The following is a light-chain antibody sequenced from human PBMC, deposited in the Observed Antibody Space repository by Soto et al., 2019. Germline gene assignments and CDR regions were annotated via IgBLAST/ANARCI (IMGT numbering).Light chain of an antibody. J-gene: IGLJ1*01. V-gene: IGLV2-14*03. Sequence: QPGFVCWAPGQSVDLPCGLKSRDIGSYNHVAWYQQFPGKSPKLMIYAVSDRPPGVSDRFSGSKSGITASLTISGLQTEDEADYYCISYTDRQSYLFGTGTKVTVL. CDR2: AVS. CDR3: ISYTDRQSYL. CDR1: SRDIGSYNH.